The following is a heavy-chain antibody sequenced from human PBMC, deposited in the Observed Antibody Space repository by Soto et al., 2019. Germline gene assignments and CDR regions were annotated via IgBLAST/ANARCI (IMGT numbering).Heavy chain of an antibody. Sequence: PSETLSLTCTVSGGSISSSSYYWGWIRQPPGKGLEWIGSIYYSGSTYYNPSLKSRVTISVDTSKNQFSLKLSSVTAADTAVYYCASRRDSSRWSKFDYWGQGTLVTVSS. CDR3: ASRRDSSRWSKFDY. V-gene: IGHV4-39*01. CDR1: GGSISSSSYY. CDR2: IYYSGST. D-gene: IGHD6-19*01. J-gene: IGHJ4*02.